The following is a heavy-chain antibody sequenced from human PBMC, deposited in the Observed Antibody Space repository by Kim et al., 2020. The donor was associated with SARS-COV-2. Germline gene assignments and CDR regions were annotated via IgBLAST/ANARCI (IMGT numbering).Heavy chain of an antibody. CDR1: GFTFSDYY. D-gene: IGHD6-19*01. V-gene: IGHV3-11*03. Sequence: GGSLRLSCAASGFTFSDYYMSWIRQAPGKGLEWVSYISSSSSYTNYADSVKGRFTISRDNAKNSLYLQMNSLRAEDTAVYYCARARAVAGYCDYWGQGTLVTVSS. CDR3: ARARAVAGYCDY. CDR2: ISSSSSYT. J-gene: IGHJ4*02.